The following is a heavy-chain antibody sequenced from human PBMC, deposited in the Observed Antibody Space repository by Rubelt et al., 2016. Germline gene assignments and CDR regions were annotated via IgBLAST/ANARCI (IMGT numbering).Heavy chain of an antibody. CDR2: IYSGGST. CDR3: TDAGLAC. V-gene: IGHV3-53*01. Sequence: GRGLEWVSVIYSGGSTYYADSVKGRFTISRDNSKNTLYLQMNSLRAEDTAVYYCTDAGLACWGQGTLVTVS. D-gene: IGHD3-3*02. J-gene: IGHJ4*02.